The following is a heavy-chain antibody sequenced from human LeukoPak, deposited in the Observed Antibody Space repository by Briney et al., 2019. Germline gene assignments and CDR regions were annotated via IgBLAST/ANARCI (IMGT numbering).Heavy chain of an antibody. J-gene: IGHJ5*02. CDR1: GGSISSSSYY. V-gene: IGHV4-39*07. D-gene: IGHD6-13*01. Sequence: SETLSLTCTVSGGSISSSSYYWGWIRQPPGKGLEWIGSIYYSGSTYYNPSLKSRVTISVDTSKNQFSLKLSSVTAADTAVYYCVGAAAADNWFDPWGQGTLVTVSS. CDR3: VGAAAADNWFDP. CDR2: IYYSGST.